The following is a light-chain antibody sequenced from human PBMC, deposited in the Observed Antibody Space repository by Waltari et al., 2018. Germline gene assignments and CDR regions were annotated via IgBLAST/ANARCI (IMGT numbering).Light chain of an antibody. Sequence: QSALPQPASVSGSPGQSITISCTGTTSDLGGYHYVSRYQQHPGKAPKLIIFDVSSRPSGVSSRFSGSKSANTASLIISGLQAEDEADYYCCSFTSSSTWVFGGGTKLTVL. CDR2: DVS. J-gene: IGLJ3*02. CDR3: CSFTSSSTWV. V-gene: IGLV2-14*03. CDR1: TSDLGGYHY.